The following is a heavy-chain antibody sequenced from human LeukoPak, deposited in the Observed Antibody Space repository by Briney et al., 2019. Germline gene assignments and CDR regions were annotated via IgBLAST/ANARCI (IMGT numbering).Heavy chain of an antibody. Sequence: GGSLRLSCAASGFTFMSYVMSWVRQAPGKGLEWVSSISGTGSSTYYSDSVKGRFTISRDNSKNTLYLQMNSLRGEDTARYCCAKEGWVGDKGRFDAWGQGTLVTVSS. CDR3: AKEGWVGDKGRFDA. CDR2: ISGTGSST. CDR1: GFTFMSYV. V-gene: IGHV3-23*01. J-gene: IGHJ5*02. D-gene: IGHD1-26*01.